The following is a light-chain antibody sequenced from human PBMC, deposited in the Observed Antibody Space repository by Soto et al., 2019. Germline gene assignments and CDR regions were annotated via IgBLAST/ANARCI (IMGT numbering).Light chain of an antibody. J-gene: IGKJ1*01. CDR1: QSISYY. V-gene: IGKV1-39*01. CDR3: QQSYSTLWT. CDR2: AAS. Sequence: DIQMTQSPSSLSASVGDRVTITCRASQSISYYLNWYQQKPGKAPKLLIYAASTLQSGVPSRFSGCGSGTDFTLTISSLQPEDFATYYCQQSYSTLWTFGQGTKVEIK.